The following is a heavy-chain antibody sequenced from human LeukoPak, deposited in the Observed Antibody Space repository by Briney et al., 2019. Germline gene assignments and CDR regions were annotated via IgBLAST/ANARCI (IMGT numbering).Heavy chain of an antibody. V-gene: IGHV4-59*01. D-gene: IGHD1-1*01. J-gene: IGHJ4*02. CDR1: GGSISSFF. CDR3: ARDLELERNRWNYFES. Sequence: SETLSLTCTVSGGSISSFFWSWIRQPPGKGLEWIGSMHYSGDTKYNPSLKSRVSLSIDTSKQRFSLRLSFVTAADTAVYYCARDLELERNRWNYFESWGQGTLVTVSS. CDR2: MHYSGDT.